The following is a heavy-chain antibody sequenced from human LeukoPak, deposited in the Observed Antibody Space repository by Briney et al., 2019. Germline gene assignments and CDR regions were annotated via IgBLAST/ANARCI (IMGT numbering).Heavy chain of an antibody. CDR2: ISYDGSNK. Sequence: GGSLRLSCAASGFTFSSYGMHWVRQAPGKGLEWVAVISYDGSNKYYADSVKGRFTISRDNSKNTLYLQMNSLRAEDTAVYYCANVALGDYGLQIDYWGQGTLVTVSS. V-gene: IGHV3-30*18. CDR1: GFTFSSYG. D-gene: IGHD4-17*01. J-gene: IGHJ4*02. CDR3: ANVALGDYGLQIDY.